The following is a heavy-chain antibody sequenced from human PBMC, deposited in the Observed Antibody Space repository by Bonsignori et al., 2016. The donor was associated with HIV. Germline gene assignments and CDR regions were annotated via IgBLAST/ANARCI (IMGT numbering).Heavy chain of an antibody. Sequence: WIRQPPGKGLEWVANIKQDGSEKYYVDSVKGRFTISRDNAKNSLYLQMNSLRAEDTAVYYCARDRGSSWADWFDPWGQGTLVTVSS. V-gene: IGHV3-7*03. CDR2: IKQDGSEK. D-gene: IGHD6-13*01. CDR3: ARDRGSSWADWFDP. J-gene: IGHJ5*02.